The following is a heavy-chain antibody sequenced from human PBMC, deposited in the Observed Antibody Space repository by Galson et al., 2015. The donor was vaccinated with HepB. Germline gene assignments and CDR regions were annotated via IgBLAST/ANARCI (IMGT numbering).Heavy chain of an antibody. CDR2: ISYDGSNK. CDR3: AKDHPDGAFDI. Sequence: SLRLSCAASGFTFSSYGMHWVRQAPGKGLEWVAVISYDGSNKYYADSVKGRFTISRDNSKNTLYLQMNSLRAEDTAVYYCAKDHPDGAFDIWGQGTMVTVSS. J-gene: IGHJ3*02. V-gene: IGHV3-30*18. CDR1: GFTFSSYG.